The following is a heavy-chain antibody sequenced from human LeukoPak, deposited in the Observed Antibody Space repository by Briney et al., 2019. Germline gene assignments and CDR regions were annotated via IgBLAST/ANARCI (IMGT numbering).Heavy chain of an antibody. V-gene: IGHV1-46*01. CDR3: ARETVPAIAAPRGLNY. CDR2: INPSGGST. J-gene: IGHJ4*02. CDR1: GYTFTSYY. D-gene: IGHD6-13*01. Sequence: ASVKVSCKASGYTFTSYYMHWVRQAPGQGLEWMGIINPSGGSTSYAQKFQGRVTMTRDTSISTAYMEQSRLRSDDTAVYYCARETVPAIAAPRGLNYWGQGTLVTVSS.